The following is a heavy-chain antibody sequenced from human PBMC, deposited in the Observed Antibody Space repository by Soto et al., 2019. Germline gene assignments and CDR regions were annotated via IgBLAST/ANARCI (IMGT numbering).Heavy chain of an antibody. Sequence: PSETLSLTCTVSGGSISSYYWSWIRQPPGKGLEWIGYIYYSGSTNYNPSLKSRVTISVDTSKNQFSLKLSSVTAADTALYYCARFGYILVVPAAPEDWFDPRGQRTLVTVSS. CDR2: IYYSGST. CDR1: GGSISSYY. V-gene: IGHV4-59*08. CDR3: ARFGYILVVPAAPEDWFDP. D-gene: IGHD2-2*01. J-gene: IGHJ5*02.